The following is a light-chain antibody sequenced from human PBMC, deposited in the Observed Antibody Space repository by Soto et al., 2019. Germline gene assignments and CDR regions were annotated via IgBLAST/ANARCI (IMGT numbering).Light chain of an antibody. CDR1: QSVSSN. CDR2: GAS. CDR3: QQYNNWPRT. J-gene: IGKJ1*01. V-gene: IGKV3-15*01. Sequence: EIVVTQSPATLSVSPGERATLSCRASQSVSSNLAWYQRKPGQAPRLLIYGASTRATGIPARVSGSGSGTEFTLTISSLQSEDFAVYYCQQYNNWPRTFGQGTKVDIK.